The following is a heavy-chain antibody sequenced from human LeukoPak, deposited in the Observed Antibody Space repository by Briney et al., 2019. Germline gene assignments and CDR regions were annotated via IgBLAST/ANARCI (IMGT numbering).Heavy chain of an antibody. CDR3: AISYSSSWYRGRYFDY. J-gene: IGHJ4*02. Sequence: GESLKISCKGSGYSFTSYWIGWVRQMPGKGLEWMGIIYPGDSDTRYSPSFQGQVTISAVKSISTAYLQWSSLKASDTAMYYCAISYSSSWYRGRYFDYWGQGTLVTVSS. V-gene: IGHV5-51*01. CDR2: IYPGDSDT. D-gene: IGHD6-13*01. CDR1: GYSFTSYW.